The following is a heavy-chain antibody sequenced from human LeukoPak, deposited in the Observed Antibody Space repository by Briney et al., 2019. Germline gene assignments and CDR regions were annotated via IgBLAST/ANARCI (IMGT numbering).Heavy chain of an antibody. D-gene: IGHD6-19*01. V-gene: IGHV1-18*01. CDR2: ISSYNGNT. Sequence: ASVKVSCKASGYTFTNYGFSWVRQAPGQGLEWMGWISSYNGNTNYAQKLQGRVTMTTDTSTSTAYMELRSLRSDDTAVYYCARDPGSFLSSSGWLNWFDPWGQGTLVTVSS. J-gene: IGHJ5*02. CDR3: ARDPGSFLSSSGWLNWFDP. CDR1: GYTFTNYG.